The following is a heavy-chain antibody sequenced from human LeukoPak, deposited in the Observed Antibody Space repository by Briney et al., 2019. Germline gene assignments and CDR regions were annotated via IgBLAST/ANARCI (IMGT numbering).Heavy chain of an antibody. CDR2: INHSGST. CDR3: ARSVSTGTTDY. Sequence: SETLSHTCAVYGGSFSGYYWSWIRQPPGKGLEWIGEINHSGSTNYNPSLKSRVTITVDTSKNQFSLKLSSVTAADTAVYYCARSVSTGTTDYWGQGTLVTVSS. D-gene: IGHD1-7*01. J-gene: IGHJ4*02. V-gene: IGHV4-34*01. CDR1: GGSFSGYY.